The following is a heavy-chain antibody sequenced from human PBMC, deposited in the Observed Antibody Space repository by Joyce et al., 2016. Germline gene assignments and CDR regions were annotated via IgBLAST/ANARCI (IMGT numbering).Heavy chain of an antibody. CDR1: GFTLSTYG. CDR2: MWSDGNNK. V-gene: IGHV3-33*01. D-gene: IGHD2-15*01. Sequence: GGSLRLSCAASGFTLSTYGIHWVRQSPGKGLEWVAIMWSDGNNKDYADSVKGRFTISRDTSKNTLYLQMDSLRAEDTGLYYCARGLRCSGANCYPAPLYYYYGMDVWGQGTTVAVSS. CDR3: ARGLRCSGANCYPAPLYYYYGMDV. J-gene: IGHJ6*02.